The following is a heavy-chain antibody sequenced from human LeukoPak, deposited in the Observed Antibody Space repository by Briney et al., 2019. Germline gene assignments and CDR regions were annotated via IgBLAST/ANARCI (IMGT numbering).Heavy chain of an antibody. D-gene: IGHD6-19*01. CDR1: GVTFSSYL. J-gene: IGHJ4*02. CDR3: ARHQGSGWQSSAYYFDY. CDR2: IKQDGSEK. V-gene: IGHV3-7*02. Sequence: PAGSLRLSCEASGVTFSSYLMSWVRQAQGKGPDWMANIKQDGSEKYHVDSVKGRFSISRDNAKNSLYLQMNSLRAEDTAVFYCARHQGSGWQSSAYYFDYWGQGTLVTVSS.